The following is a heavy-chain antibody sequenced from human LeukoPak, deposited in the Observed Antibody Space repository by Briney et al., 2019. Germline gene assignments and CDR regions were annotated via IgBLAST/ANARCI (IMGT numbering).Heavy chain of an antibody. CDR2: IYHSGST. CDR3: ARAVGAILFDY. J-gene: IGHJ4*02. V-gene: IGHV4-30-2*01. D-gene: IGHD1-26*01. CDR1: GGSISSGGYY. Sequence: SETLSLTCTVSGGSISSGGYYWSWIRQPPGKGLEWIGYIYHSGSTYYNPSLKSRVTISVDRSKNQFSLKLSSVTAADTAVYYCARAVGAILFDYWGQGTLVTVSS.